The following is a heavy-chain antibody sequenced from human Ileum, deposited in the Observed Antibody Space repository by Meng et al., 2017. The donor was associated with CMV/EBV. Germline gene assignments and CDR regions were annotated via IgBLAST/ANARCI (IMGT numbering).Heavy chain of an antibody. J-gene: IGHJ4*02. D-gene: IGHD3-10*01. CDR3: ATRPSGSLYFDY. CDR2: IYPGDSDT. Sequence: GGSLRLSCKGSGYSFTSFWIGWVRQMPGKGPEWMGIIYPGDSDTRYSPSFQGHVTISAEKSIRTAYLQWNSLKASDTAMYYCATRPSGSLYFDYWGQGTLVTVSS. CDR1: GYSFTSFW. V-gene: IGHV5-51*01.